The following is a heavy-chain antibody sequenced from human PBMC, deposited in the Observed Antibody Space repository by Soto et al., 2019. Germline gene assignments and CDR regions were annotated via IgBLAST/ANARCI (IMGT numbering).Heavy chain of an antibody. CDR2: IYPYDSDT. J-gene: IGHJ4*01. CDR3: ARHLVGSTRGNFDY. CDR1: GYSFTSYW. V-gene: IGHV5-51*01. Sequence: LKISCKTSGYSFTSYWIGWVRQMPGKGMEWMGNIYPYDSDTRYSPSFQGQVTISADTSITTAYLQWSGLRASDTAMYFCARHLVGSTRGNFDYWGQGTLVTVSS. D-gene: IGHD2-2*01.